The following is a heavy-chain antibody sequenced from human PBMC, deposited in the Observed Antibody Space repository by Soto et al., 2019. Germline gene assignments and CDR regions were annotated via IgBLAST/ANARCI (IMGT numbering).Heavy chain of an antibody. J-gene: IGHJ6*03. CDR2: IYYSGST. V-gene: IGHV4-39*01. CDR3: ATMVRGALPDYYYYYYMDV. Sequence: SETLSLTCTVFGGSISSSSYYWGWIRQPPGKGLEWIGSIYYSGSTYYNPSLKSRVTISVDTSKNQFSLKLSSVTAADTAVYYCATMVRGALPDYYYYYYMDVWGKGTTVTVSS. D-gene: IGHD3-10*01. CDR1: GGSISSSSYY.